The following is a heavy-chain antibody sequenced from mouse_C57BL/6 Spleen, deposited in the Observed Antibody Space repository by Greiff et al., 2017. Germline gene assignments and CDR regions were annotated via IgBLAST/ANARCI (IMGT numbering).Heavy chain of an antibody. CDR2: IYPGDGDT. J-gene: IGHJ4*01. Sequence: QVQLQQSGPELVKPGASVKISCKASGYAFSSSWMNWVKQRPGKGLEWIGRIYPGDGDTNYNGKFKGKATLTADKSSSTAYMQLSSLTSEDSAVYLCAIWLLRAMDNWGQGTSVTVSS. CDR1: GYAFSSSW. D-gene: IGHD2-3*01. CDR3: AIWLLRAMDN. V-gene: IGHV1-82*01.